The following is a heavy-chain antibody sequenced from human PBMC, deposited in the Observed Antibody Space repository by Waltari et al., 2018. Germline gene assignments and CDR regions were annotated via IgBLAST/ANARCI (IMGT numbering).Heavy chain of an antibody. CDR3: ARVQWLVPFDY. CDR1: GFTFSSYW. V-gene: IGHV3-74*01. J-gene: IGHJ4*02. D-gene: IGHD6-19*01. Sequence: EVQLVESGGGLVQPGGSLRLSCEASGFTFSSYWMHWVRQAPGKGLVWVSRINTDGVSTSYADAVNGRCTSSRDNAKNTLYLQMNRLRAEGTAVYYCARVQWLVPFDYWGQGTLVTVSS. CDR2: INTDGVST.